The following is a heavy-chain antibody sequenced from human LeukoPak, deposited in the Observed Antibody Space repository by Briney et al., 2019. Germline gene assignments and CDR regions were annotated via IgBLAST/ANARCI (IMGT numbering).Heavy chain of an antibody. J-gene: IGHJ3*02. Sequence: GASVKVSCKASGYTFTSYGISWVRQAPGQGLEWMGGIIPMSDTANYPQNFRGRLTITADIPTSTVYMELSSLRSEDTAVYYCAREDDTGRYMGDDAFDIWGQGTMVTVSS. CDR1: GYTFTSYG. CDR2: IIPMSDTA. D-gene: IGHD1-26*01. V-gene: IGHV1-69*06. CDR3: AREDDTGRYMGDDAFDI.